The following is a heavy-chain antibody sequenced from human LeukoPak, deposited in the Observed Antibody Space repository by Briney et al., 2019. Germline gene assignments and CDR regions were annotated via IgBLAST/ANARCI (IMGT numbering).Heavy chain of an antibody. V-gene: IGHV4-39*07. CDR1: GGSISSSSYY. D-gene: IGHD4-17*01. J-gene: IGHJ4*02. CDR2: IYYSGST. CDR3: ARSARRYGDYYFDY. Sequence: PSETLSLTCTVSGGSISSSSYYWGWIRQPPGKGLEWIGSIYYSGSTYYNPSLKSRVTISVDTSKNQFSLKLSSVTAADTAVYYCARSARRYGDYYFDYWGQGTLVTVSS.